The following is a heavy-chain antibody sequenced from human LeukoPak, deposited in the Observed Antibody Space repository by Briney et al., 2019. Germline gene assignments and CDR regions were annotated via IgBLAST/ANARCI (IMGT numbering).Heavy chain of an antibody. J-gene: IGHJ6*03. CDR3: ATGVFCATTTCPGYQHYYYFMDV. V-gene: IGHV1-24*01. D-gene: IGHD2-2*01. CDR1: GFTLADLS. Sequence: ASVKVSCKVSGFTLADLSMHWVRQAPGKGLEWVGGFDRKNGDTIYAQRFRGRVTLTEDTSTGTAYMDLSSLSADDTAVYYCATGVFCATTTCPGYQHYYYFMDVWGKGTAVTVSS. CDR2: FDRKNGDT.